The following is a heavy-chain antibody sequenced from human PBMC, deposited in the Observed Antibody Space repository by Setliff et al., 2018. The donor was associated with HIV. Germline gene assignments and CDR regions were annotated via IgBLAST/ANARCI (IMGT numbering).Heavy chain of an antibody. CDR3: ARASRWGSIPFDY. J-gene: IGHJ4*02. D-gene: IGHD2-21*01. Sequence: PSETLSLTCTVSGVSISSSTYYWGWIRQPPGKGLEWIGYIYNSGGTYYNPSLKSRITMSIDTSKNQFSLKLNSVTAADTAVYFCARASRWGSIPFDYWGQGTLVTVSS. CDR2: IYNSGGT. V-gene: IGHV4-31*03. CDR1: GVSISSSTYY.